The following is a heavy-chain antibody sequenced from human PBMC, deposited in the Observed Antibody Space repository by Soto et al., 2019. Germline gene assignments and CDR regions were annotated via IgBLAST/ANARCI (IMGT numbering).Heavy chain of an antibody. Sequence: PGYTLSLTCTFYVGSLSSYYWSWIRQTAGKGLQWIGRIYNSGSTNYNPSLMSRLSMSVDASANQFSLNLKSVTAQDTALYFCARVETALALWRSYFESWGRGGLVTV. V-gene: IGHV4-4*07. CDR1: VGSLSSYY. CDR2: IYNSGST. CDR3: ARVETALALWRSYFES. D-gene: IGHD5-18*01. J-gene: IGHJ4*02.